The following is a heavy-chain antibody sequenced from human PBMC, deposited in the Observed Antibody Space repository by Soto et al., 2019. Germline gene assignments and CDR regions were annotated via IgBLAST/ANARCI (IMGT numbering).Heavy chain of an antibody. CDR2: ISGSGGST. Sequence: GSLRLSCAASGFTFSGYAMSWVRQAPGKGLEWVSAISGSGGSTYYADSVKGRFTISRDNSKNTLYLQMNSLRAEDTAVYYCANQRYYYDSSGYSEGYDYYYGMDVWGQGTTVTVSS. V-gene: IGHV3-23*01. J-gene: IGHJ6*02. CDR1: GFTFSGYA. D-gene: IGHD3-22*01. CDR3: ANQRYYYDSSGYSEGYDYYYGMDV.